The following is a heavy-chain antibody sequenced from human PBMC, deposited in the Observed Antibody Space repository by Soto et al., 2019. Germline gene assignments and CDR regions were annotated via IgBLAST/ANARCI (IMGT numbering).Heavy chain of an antibody. CDR2: IYQSGSA. CDR3: ACNYDADAFDI. J-gene: IGHJ3*02. V-gene: IGHV4-30-2*01. Sequence: QLQLRESASGLVKPSQTLSLTCAVSGGSISDGGHAWTWIRQPPGKGLEWIGYIYQSGSAYYTPSXKXXVTISMDKSKNQISLTLKSVTAADTAIYYCACNYDADAFDIWGQGTMVPVSS. D-gene: IGHD3-22*01. CDR1: GGSISDGGHA.